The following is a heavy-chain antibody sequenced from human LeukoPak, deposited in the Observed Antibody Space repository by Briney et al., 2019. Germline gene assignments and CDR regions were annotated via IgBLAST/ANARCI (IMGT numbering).Heavy chain of an antibody. V-gene: IGHV3-66*02. CDR1: GFTVSSNY. J-gene: IGHJ3*02. Sequence: GGSLRLSCAAAGFTVSSNYMSWVRQAPGKGLEWVSVIQNGGSTYYADSVKGRFTISRVNSKNTLFLQMNSLRAEDTAVYYCARGGAFDIWGQGTMVTVSS. CDR2: IQNGGST. CDR3: ARGGAFDI.